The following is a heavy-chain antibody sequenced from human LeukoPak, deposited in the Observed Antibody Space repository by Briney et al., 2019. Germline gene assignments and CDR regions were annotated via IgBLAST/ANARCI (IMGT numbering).Heavy chain of an antibody. V-gene: IGHV3-48*01. CDR1: GFTFSGYS. CDR2: ITSSSSAI. CDR3: ARVRGSYHFDC. D-gene: IGHD1-26*01. J-gene: IGHJ4*02. Sequence: GGSLRLSCAASGFTFSGYSMNWVRQAPGKGLEWVSYITSSSSAIYYADSVKGRFTISRDNAKNSLYLQMNSLRAEDTAVYYCARVRGSYHFDCWGQGTLVTVSS.